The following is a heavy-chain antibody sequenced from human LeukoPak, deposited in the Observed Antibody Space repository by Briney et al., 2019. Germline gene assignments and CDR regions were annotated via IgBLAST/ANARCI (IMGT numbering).Heavy chain of an antibody. CDR3: ARGYSGTYRIDY. Sequence: GGSLRLSCAASGFTFSSYWMSWVRQAPGKGLEWVANIKQDGSEKYYVDSVKGRFTISRDNAKNTLSLQMNSLRADDTAVYYCARGYSGTYRIDYWGQGTLVTVSS. J-gene: IGHJ4*02. CDR2: IKQDGSEK. CDR1: GFTFSSYW. D-gene: IGHD1-26*01. V-gene: IGHV3-7*01.